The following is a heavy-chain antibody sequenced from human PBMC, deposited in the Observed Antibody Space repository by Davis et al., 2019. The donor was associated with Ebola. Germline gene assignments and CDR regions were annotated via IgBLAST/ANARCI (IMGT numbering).Heavy chain of an antibody. Sequence: GESLKISCKGSGYSFTSYWIGWVRQMPGKGLEWMGIIYPGDSDTRYSPSFQGQVTISADKSISTAYLQWSSLKASDTAMYYCARANYGDYAYWYFDLWGRGTLVTVSS. V-gene: IGHV5-51*01. CDR3: ARANYGDYAYWYFDL. CDR1: GYSFTSYW. D-gene: IGHD4-17*01. CDR2: IYPGDSDT. J-gene: IGHJ2*01.